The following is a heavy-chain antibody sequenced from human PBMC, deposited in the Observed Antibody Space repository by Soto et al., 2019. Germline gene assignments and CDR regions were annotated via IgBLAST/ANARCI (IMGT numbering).Heavy chain of an antibody. D-gene: IGHD6-13*01. CDR3: TRAEAAAGSNWFDP. V-gene: IGHV6-1*01. CDR1: GDSVSSNSAA. J-gene: IGHJ5*02. Sequence: SQTLSLTCAISGDSVSSNSAAWNWIRQSPSRGLEWLGRTYYRSKWYNDYAVSVKSRITINPDTSKNQFSLQLDSVTPEDTAVYYCTRAEAAAGSNWFDPWGQETLVTVSS. CDR2: TYYRSKWYN.